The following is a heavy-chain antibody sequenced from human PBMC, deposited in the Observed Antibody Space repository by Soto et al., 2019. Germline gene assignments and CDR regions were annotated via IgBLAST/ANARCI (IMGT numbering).Heavy chain of an antibody. V-gene: IGHV4-39*01. J-gene: IGHJ4*02. Sequence: SETLSLTCTVSGGSISSSSYYWGWIRQPPGKGLEWIGSIYHSGSTYYNPSLKSRVTISVDTSKNQFSLKLSSVTAADTAVYYCAAWNYGGSFDYWGQGTLVTVSS. CDR2: IYHSGST. CDR3: AAWNYGGSFDY. CDR1: GGSISSSSYY. D-gene: IGHD1-7*01.